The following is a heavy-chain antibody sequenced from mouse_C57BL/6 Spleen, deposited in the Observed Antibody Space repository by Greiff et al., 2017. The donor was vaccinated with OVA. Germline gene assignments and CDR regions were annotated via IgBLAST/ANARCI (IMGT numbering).Heavy chain of an antibody. D-gene: IGHD2-2*01. CDR2: INPNNGGT. Sequence: VQLQQSGPELVKPGASVKIPCKASGYTFTDYNMDWVKQSHGKSLEWIGDINPNNGGTIYNQKFKGKATLTVDKSSSTAYMELRSLTSEDTAVYYCARRTMVTTRAWFAYWGQGTLVTVSA. CDR3: ARRTMVTTRAWFAY. CDR1: GYTFTDYN. V-gene: IGHV1-18*01. J-gene: IGHJ3*01.